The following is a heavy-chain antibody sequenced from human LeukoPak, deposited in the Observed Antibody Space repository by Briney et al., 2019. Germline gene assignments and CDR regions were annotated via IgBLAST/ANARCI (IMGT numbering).Heavy chain of an antibody. Sequence: GGSLRLSCAVSGFTFSGFWMSWSRQAPGKGLEWVASINSDGSEGYYADVVKGRFTISRDNAKNSLYLQINSLRAEDTAVYYCATASVLGYCSGGSCPHFDYWGQGTLVTVSS. J-gene: IGHJ4*02. V-gene: IGHV3-7*03. CDR3: ATASVLGYCSGGSCPHFDY. D-gene: IGHD2-15*01. CDR2: INSDGSEG. CDR1: GFTFSGFW.